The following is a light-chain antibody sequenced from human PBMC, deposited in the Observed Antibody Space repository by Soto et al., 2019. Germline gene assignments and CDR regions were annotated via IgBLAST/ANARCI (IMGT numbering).Light chain of an antibody. CDR1: QSVSSNY. V-gene: IGKV3-20*01. J-gene: IGKJ4*01. CDR3: QQYGSSPIT. Sequence: IVLTQSPGTLSLSPGERATLSCRASQSVSSNYLAWYQQKPGQTPKVLIYRASTRATGIPDRFSGSGSGTDFTLTISRLEAEDFAVYYCQQYGSSPITFGGGTKVDIK. CDR2: RAS.